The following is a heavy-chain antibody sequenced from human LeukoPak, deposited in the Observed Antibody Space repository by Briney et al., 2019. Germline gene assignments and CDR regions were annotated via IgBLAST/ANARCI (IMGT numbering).Heavy chain of an antibody. CDR3: ARVLGIGFDP. Sequence: SVKVSCKASGGTFSSYAISWVRQAPGQGLEWMGGIIPIFGTANYAQKFQGRVTITTDESTSTAYVELSSLRSEDTAVYYCARVLGIGFDPWGQGTLATVSS. CDR2: IIPIFGTA. CDR1: GGTFSSYA. J-gene: IGHJ5*02. D-gene: IGHD7-27*01. V-gene: IGHV1-69*05.